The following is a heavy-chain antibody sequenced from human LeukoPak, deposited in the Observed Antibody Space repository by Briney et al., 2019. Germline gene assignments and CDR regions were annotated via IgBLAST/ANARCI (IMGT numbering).Heavy chain of an antibody. CDR2: INPNSGGT. Sequence: ASVKVSCKASGYTFTGYYMHWVRQAPGQGLEWMGRINPNSGGTNYAQKFQGRVTMTRDTSISTAYMELSRLRSDDTAVYYCATTRDYGGNKGDYWGQGTLVTVFS. V-gene: IGHV1-2*06. CDR1: GYTFTGYY. J-gene: IGHJ4*02. CDR3: ATTRDYGGNKGDY. D-gene: IGHD4-23*01.